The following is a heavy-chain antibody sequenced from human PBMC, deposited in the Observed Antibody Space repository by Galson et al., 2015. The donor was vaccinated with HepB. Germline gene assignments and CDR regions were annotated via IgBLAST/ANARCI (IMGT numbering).Heavy chain of an antibody. D-gene: IGHD3-3*01. CDR3: ARENYDFWSGYSPFDY. Sequence: SLRLSCAASGFTFSSYEMNWVRQAPGKGLEWVSYISSSGSTIYYADSVKGRFTISRDNAKNSLYLQMNSLRAEDTAVYYCARENYDFWSGYSPFDYWGQGTLVTVSS. V-gene: IGHV3-48*03. J-gene: IGHJ4*02. CDR2: ISSSGSTI. CDR1: GFTFSSYE.